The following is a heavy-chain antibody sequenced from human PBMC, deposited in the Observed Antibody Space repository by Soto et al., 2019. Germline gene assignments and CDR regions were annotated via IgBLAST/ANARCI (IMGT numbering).Heavy chain of an antibody. CDR2: IIPIFGTA. CDR1: GGTFSSYA. Sequence: SVKVSCKASGGTFSSYAISWVRQAPGQGLEWMGGIIPIFGTANYAQKFQGRVTITADESTSTAYMELSSLRSEDTAVYYCARQGDYYDSSGYLNWFDPWGQGTLVTAPQ. D-gene: IGHD3-22*01. V-gene: IGHV1-69*13. CDR3: ARQGDYYDSSGYLNWFDP. J-gene: IGHJ5*02.